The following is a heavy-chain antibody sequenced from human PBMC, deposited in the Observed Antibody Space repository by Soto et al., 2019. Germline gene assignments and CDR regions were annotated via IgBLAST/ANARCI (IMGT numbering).Heavy chain of an antibody. V-gene: IGHV1-3*01. Sequence: QVQLVQSGAEVKKPGASVKVSCKASGYTFTSYAMHWVREAPGQRLEWMGWINAGNGNTKYSQKFQGRVTITRDTSASTAYMELSSLRSEDTAVYYWARVGFFVGAPVYRYWGQGTLVTVSS. CDR3: ARVGFFVGAPVYRY. CDR2: INAGNGNT. D-gene: IGHD1-26*01. J-gene: IGHJ4*02. CDR1: GYTFTSYA.